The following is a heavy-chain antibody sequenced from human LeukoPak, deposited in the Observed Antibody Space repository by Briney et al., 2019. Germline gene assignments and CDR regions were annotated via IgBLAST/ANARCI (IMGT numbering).Heavy chain of an antibody. Sequence: ASVKVSCKASGYTFTGYYMHWVRQAPGQGLAWMGWINPNSGGTNYAQKFQGRVTMTRDTSISTAYMELSRLRSDDTAVYYCARAKSLRITIFGVVTNPPDYWGQGTLVTVSS. V-gene: IGHV1-2*02. J-gene: IGHJ4*02. CDR1: GYTFTGYY. CDR2: INPNSGGT. CDR3: ARAKSLRITIFGVVTNPPDY. D-gene: IGHD3-3*01.